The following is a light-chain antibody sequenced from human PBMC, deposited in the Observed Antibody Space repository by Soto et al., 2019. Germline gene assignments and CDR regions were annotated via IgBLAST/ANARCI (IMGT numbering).Light chain of an antibody. V-gene: IGLV2-14*01. CDR2: DVS. Sequence: QSALTQPASVSGSPGQSITISCTGTSSDVGGYNYVSWYQQHPGKAPKLMIYDVSNRPSGVSNRFSGSKSVNTASLTISGLQAEDEADYYCSSYTSSSTLVVFGGVTKLTVL. J-gene: IGLJ2*01. CDR1: SSDVGGYNY. CDR3: SSYTSSSTLVV.